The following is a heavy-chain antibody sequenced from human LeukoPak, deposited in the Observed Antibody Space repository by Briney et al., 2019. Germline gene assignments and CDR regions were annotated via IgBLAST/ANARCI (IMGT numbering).Heavy chain of an antibody. Sequence: SETLSLTCTVSGGSISSSSYYWGWIRQPPGKGLEWIGSIYYSGSTYYNPSLKSRVTISVDTSKNQFSLKLSSVTAAGTAVYYCARRVVEWFDPWGQGTLVTVSS. CDR3: ARRVVEWFDP. CDR2: IYYSGST. D-gene: IGHD2-15*01. CDR1: GGSISSSSYY. J-gene: IGHJ5*02. V-gene: IGHV4-39*07.